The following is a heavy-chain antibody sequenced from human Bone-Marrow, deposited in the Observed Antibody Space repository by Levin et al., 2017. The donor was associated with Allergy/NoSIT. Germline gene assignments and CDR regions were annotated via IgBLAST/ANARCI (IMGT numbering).Heavy chain of an antibody. CDR1: GFTFSNAW. D-gene: IGHD6-13*01. CDR2: ITSQTSGETR. V-gene: IGHV3-15*07. Sequence: SGGSLRLSCATSGFTFSNAWMNWVRQAPGKGLEWVGRITSQTSGETRVYSAPVKGRFTISRDDSKDTVYLQMNSLKTEDTAVYYCTTVGSRWHEVHWGQGTLVTVSS. CDR3: TTVGSRWHEVH. J-gene: IGHJ4*02.